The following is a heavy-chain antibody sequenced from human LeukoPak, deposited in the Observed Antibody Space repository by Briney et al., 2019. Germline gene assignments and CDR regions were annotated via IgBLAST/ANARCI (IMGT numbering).Heavy chain of an antibody. J-gene: IGHJ4*02. CDR2: IKSQTDGGTT. V-gene: IGHV3-15*01. D-gene: IGHD5-18*01. CDR3: TTGTWIQLWLADY. CDR1: GFTFTNAC. Sequence: GGSLRLSCKGSGFTFTNACMSWVRLAPGKGLEWVGHIKSQTDGGTTDYAAPVKGRFTISRDDSKNTLYLQLNSLKTEDAAVYYCTTGTWIQLWLADYWGQGTLVTVSS.